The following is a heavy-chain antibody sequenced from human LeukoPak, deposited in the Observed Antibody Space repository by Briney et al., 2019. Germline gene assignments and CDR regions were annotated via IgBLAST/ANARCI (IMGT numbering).Heavy chain of an antibody. J-gene: IGHJ5*02. CDR2: ISGSGGST. Sequence: GGSLRLSCAASGFTFSSYAMSWVRQAPGKGLEWVSAISGSGGSTYYADSVKGRFTISRDNSKNTPYLQMNSLRAEDTAVYYCAKGGRITMLVRTWGQGTLVTVSS. CDR1: GFTFSSYA. V-gene: IGHV3-23*01. CDR3: AKGGRITMLVRT. D-gene: IGHD3-22*01.